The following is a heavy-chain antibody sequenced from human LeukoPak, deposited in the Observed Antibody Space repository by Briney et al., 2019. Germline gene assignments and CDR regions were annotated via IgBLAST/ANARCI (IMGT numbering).Heavy chain of an antibody. Sequence: GGSLRLSCAASGFTFSSYGMHWVRQAPGKGLEWVAFIRYDGSNKYYTVSVKGRFTISRDNSKNTLYLQMNSLRAEDTAVYYCARERLGISVYYYFLDYWGQGTLVTVSS. J-gene: IGHJ4*02. CDR3: ARERLGISVYYYFLDY. V-gene: IGHV3-30*02. CDR2: IRYDGSNK. D-gene: IGHD3-22*01. CDR1: GFTFSSYG.